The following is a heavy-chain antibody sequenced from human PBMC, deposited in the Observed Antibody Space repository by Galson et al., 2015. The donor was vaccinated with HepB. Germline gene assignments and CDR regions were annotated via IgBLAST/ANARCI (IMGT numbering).Heavy chain of an antibody. D-gene: IGHD3-16*02. Sequence: SLRLSCAASGFTFSSYAMHWVRQAPGKGLEYVSAISSNGGSTYYADSVKGRFTISRDNSKNTPYLQMSSLRAEDTAVYYCVKDPEANYDYVWGSYRPCDYGGQGTLVTVSS. CDR3: VKDPEANYDYVWGSYRPCDY. V-gene: IGHV3-64D*06. CDR2: ISSNGGST. CDR1: GFTFSSYA. J-gene: IGHJ4*02.